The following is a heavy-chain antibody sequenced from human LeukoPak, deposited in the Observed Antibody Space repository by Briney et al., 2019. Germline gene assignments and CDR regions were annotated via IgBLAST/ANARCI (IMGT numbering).Heavy chain of an antibody. CDR3: ASAREYCGSAECYEYFQH. CDR2: IYSGGST. CDR1: GVTVGTNS. J-gene: IGHJ1*01. V-gene: IGHV3-53*01. D-gene: IGHD2-21*01. Sequence: GGSLRLSCAASGVTVGTNSMSWARQSPGKGLEWVSVIYSGGSTYNADSVNGRFTVSRDNSRNTLFLQMNNLRAEDTALYFYASAREYCGSAECYEYFQHWGQGTLVIVSS.